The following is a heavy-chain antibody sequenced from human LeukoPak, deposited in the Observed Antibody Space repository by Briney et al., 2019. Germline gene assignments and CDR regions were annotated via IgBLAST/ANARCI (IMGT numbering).Heavy chain of an antibody. CDR1: GGSFSGYY. Sequence: SETLSLTCAVYGGSFSGYYWSWIRQPPGKGLEWTGEINHSGSTNYNPSLKSRVTISVDTSKNQFSLKLSSVTAADTAVYYCARGRARGLLGSGWFIFDYWGQGTLVTVSS. D-gene: IGHD6-19*01. J-gene: IGHJ4*02. V-gene: IGHV4-34*01. CDR2: INHSGST. CDR3: ARGRARGLLGSGWFIFDY.